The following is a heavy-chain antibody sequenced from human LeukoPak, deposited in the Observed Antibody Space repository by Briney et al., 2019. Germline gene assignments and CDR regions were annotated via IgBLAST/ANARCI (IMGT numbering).Heavy chain of an antibody. V-gene: IGHV1-18*01. CDR2: ISAYNGNT. J-gene: IGHJ6*03. CDR3: ARDQMIVVVTTRLDYYYYMDV. D-gene: IGHD3-22*01. Sequence: ASVKVSCKASGYTFTSYGISWVRQAPGQGLEWMGWISAYNGNTNYAQKLQGRVTMTTDTSTSTAYMELRSLRSDDTAVYYCARDQMIVVVTTRLDYYYYMDVWGKGTTVTVSS. CDR1: GYTFTSYG.